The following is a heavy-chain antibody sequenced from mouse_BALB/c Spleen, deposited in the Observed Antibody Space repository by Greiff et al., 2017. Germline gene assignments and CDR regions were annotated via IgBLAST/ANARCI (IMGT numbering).Heavy chain of an antibody. CDR1: GYSITSGYY. Sequence: EVHLVESGPGLVKPSQSLSLTCSVTGYSITSGYYWNWIRQFPGNKLEWMGYISYDGSNNYNPSLKNRISITRDTSKNQFFLKLNSVTTEDTATYYCARDDYDSSYAMDYWGQGTSVTVSS. J-gene: IGHJ4*01. CDR2: ISYDGSN. V-gene: IGHV3-6*02. D-gene: IGHD2-4*01. CDR3: ARDDYDSSYAMDY.